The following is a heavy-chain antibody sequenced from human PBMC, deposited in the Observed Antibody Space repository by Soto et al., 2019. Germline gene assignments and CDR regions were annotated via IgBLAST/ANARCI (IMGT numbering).Heavy chain of an antibody. CDR3: AKDGFLEWLLLDYMDV. Sequence: GGSLRLSCAASGFTFSSYAMSWVRQAPGKGLEWVSAISGSGGSTYYADSVKGRFTISRDNSKNTLYLQMNSLRAEDTAVYYCAKDGFLEWLLLDYMDVWGKGTTVTVSS. CDR1: GFTFSSYA. CDR2: ISGSGGST. D-gene: IGHD3-3*01. V-gene: IGHV3-23*01. J-gene: IGHJ6*03.